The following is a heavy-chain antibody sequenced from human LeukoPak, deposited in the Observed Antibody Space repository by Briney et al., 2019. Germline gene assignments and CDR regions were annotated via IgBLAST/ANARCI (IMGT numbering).Heavy chain of an antibody. CDR3: VRYCSYADQLYFDS. V-gene: IGHV4-39*01. CDR1: GDSISADGHF. D-gene: IGHD2-15*01. J-gene: IGHJ4*02. Sequence: PSETLSLTCTVSGDSISADGHFWAWIRQSPGRGLEWIGYVYYSGDTDYSPSLKSRLNISIDTSKNQFSLSLSSVTAADTAVYYCVRYCSYADQLYFDSWGPGSLVTVSS. CDR2: VYYSGDT.